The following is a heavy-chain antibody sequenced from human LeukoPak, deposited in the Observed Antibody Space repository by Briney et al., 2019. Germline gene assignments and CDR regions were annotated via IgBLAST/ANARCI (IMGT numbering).Heavy chain of an antibody. CDR1: GFTFSSYG. CDR2: ISGSGAST. D-gene: IGHD3-9*01. J-gene: IGHJ3*02. Sequence: PGGSLRLSCAASGFTFSSYGMSWVRQGPEKGLELVAGISGSGASTYYADSVKGRFTISRDNAKNSLYLQMNSLRAEDTAVYYCARGPAISTRGAFDIWGQGTMVTVSS. CDR3: ARGPAISTRGAFDI. V-gene: IGHV3-23*01.